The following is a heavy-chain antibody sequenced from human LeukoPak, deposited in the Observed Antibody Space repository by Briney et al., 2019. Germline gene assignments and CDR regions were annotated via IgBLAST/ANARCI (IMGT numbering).Heavy chain of an antibody. CDR2: IKEDGREK. CDR3: ARDRRCSCTSGYYFDY. CDR1: GFTFSGYW. V-gene: IGHV3-7*04. D-gene: IGHD2-2*01. Sequence: PGGSLRLSCAASGFTFSGYWMAWVRQARGKGLEWVANIKEDGREKYDVDAVKGLLTISRDNTKNSLCLQMSSLRAEDTAVYYCARDRRCSCTSGYYFDYWGQGTLVTVSS. J-gene: IGHJ4*02.